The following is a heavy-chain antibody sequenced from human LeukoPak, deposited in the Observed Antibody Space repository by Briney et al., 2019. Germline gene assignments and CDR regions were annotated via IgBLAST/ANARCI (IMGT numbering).Heavy chain of an antibody. CDR3: ARDSYGSSGYYYVSDY. V-gene: IGHV3-53*01. Sequence: GGSLRLSCAASGLTVSSNYMSWVRQAPGKGLEWVSLIYSGGVTYYADSVKGRFIISRDNSKNTLFLQMNSLRAEDTAVYYCARDSYGSSGYYYVSDYWGQGTLVTVSS. CDR2: IYSGGVT. D-gene: IGHD3-22*01. J-gene: IGHJ4*02. CDR1: GLTVSSNY.